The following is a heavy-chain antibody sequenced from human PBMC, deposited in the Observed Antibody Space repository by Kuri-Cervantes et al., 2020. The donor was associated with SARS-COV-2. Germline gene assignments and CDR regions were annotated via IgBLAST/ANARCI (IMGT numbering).Heavy chain of an antibody. CDR3: AREQLIPAAFDF. J-gene: IGHJ4*02. Sequence: TLRLTCTASGGTINSGAFYWLWIRHLPGKGLEWIVNVYHTGHTYYNPPLKSRVTISMDTSKNQFSLKMTTVTAADTAFYYCAREQLIPAAFDFWGQGTLVTVSS. D-gene: IGHD6-13*01. CDR2: VYHTGHT. V-gene: IGHV4-31*03. CDR1: GGTINSGAFY.